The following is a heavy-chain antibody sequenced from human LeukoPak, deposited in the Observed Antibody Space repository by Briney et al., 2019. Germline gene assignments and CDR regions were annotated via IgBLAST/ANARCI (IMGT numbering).Heavy chain of an antibody. V-gene: IGHV7-4-1*02. D-gene: IGHD6-19*01. J-gene: IGHJ6*02. CDR3: ARDRVIAVAGDYYYYGMDV. CDR1: GYTFTRYA. CDR2: INTNTGNP. Sequence: ASVKVSCKASGYTFTRYAMNWVRQAPGQGLEWMGWINTNTGNPTYAQGFTGRFVFSLDTSVSTAYLQISRLKGEDTAVYYCARDRVIAVAGDYYYYGMDVWGQGTTVTVSS.